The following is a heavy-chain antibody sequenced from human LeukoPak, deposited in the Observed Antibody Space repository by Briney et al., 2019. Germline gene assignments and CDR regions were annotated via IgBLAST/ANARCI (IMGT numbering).Heavy chain of an antibody. CDR1: GGSISSGDYY. CDR2: IYYSGST. V-gene: IGHV4-30-4*02. Sequence: PSETLSLTCTVSGGSISSGDYYWSWIRQPPGKGLEWIGYIYYSGSTYYNPSLKSRVTISVDTSKNQFSLKLSSVTAADTAVYYCARGYYLPKTAEVGTTALFDYWGQGTLVTVSS. CDR3: ARGYYLPKTAEVGTTALFDY. J-gene: IGHJ4*02. D-gene: IGHD1-1*01.